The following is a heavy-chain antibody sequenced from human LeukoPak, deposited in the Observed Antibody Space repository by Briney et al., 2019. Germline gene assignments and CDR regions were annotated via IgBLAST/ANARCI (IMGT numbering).Heavy chain of an antibody. V-gene: IGHV3-7*01. CDR3: ARAPIVVVPTWRPTYFDY. CDR2: IKQDGGEK. Sequence: GGSLRLSCTTSGFRFSSYWRSWVRQAPGKGLEWVANIKQDGGEKYYVDSVKGRFTISRDNAKNSLYLQMNSLRAEDTAIYYCARAPIVVVPTWRPTYFDYWGQGTLVTVSS. J-gene: IGHJ4*02. D-gene: IGHD2-2*01. CDR1: GFRFSSYW.